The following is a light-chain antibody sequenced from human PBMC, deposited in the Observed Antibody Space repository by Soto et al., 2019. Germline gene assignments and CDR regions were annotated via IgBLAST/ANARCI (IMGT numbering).Light chain of an antibody. V-gene: IGLV4-69*01. CDR1: SGHSSYA. CDR2: LNSDGSH. CDR3: QTWGTGIPPVV. Sequence: QSVLTQSPSASASLGASVKLTCTLSSGHSSYAIAWHQQQQEKGPRYLMKLNSDGSHSKGDGIPDRFSGSSSGAERYLTISSLQSEDEADYYCQTWGTGIPPVVFGGGTKVTVL. J-gene: IGLJ2*01.